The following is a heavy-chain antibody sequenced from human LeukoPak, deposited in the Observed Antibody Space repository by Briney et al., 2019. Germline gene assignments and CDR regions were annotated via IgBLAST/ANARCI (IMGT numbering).Heavy chain of an antibody. J-gene: IGHJ4*02. V-gene: IGHV3-23*01. D-gene: IGHD3-10*01. CDR2: IFGNGDTT. Sequence: PGGSLRLSCAASGFTFSSYWMHWVRQAPGKGLEWVSIIFGNGDTTYYADSVKGRFTVSRDNSKDTLYLQMNDLRPDDTAIYYCAKRNTMVRGGPCFDYWGQGLLVTVSS. CDR1: GFTFSSYW. CDR3: AKRNTMVRGGPCFDY.